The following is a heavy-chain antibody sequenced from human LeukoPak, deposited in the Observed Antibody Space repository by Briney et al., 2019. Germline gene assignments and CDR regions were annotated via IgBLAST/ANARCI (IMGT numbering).Heavy chain of an antibody. CDR2: INPSGGST. CDR3: ARASGSVYYGMDV. J-gene: IGHJ6*02. V-gene: IGHV1-46*01. Sequence: ASVKVSCTASGYTFTSYGISWVRQAPGQGLEWMGIINPSGGSTSYAQKFQGRVTMTRDTSTSTVYMELSSLRSEDTAVYYCARASGSVYYGMDVWGQGTTVTVSS. D-gene: IGHD3-10*01. CDR1: GYTFTSYG.